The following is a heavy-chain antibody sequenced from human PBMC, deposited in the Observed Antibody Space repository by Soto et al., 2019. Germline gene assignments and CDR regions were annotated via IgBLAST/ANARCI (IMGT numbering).Heavy chain of an antibody. CDR1: GFTFSSYG. J-gene: IGHJ4*02. V-gene: IGHV3-30*18. CDR2: ISYDGSNK. CDR3: AKDIIGYSGYGQMGY. Sequence: GGSLRLSCAASGFTFSSYGMHWVRQAPGKGLEWVAVISYDGSNKYYADSVKGRFTISRDNSKNTLYLQMNSLRAEDTAVYYCAKDIIGYSGYGQMGYWGQGTLVTVSS. D-gene: IGHD5-12*01.